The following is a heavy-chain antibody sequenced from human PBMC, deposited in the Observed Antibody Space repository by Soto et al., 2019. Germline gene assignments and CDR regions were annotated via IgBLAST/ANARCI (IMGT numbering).Heavy chain of an antibody. D-gene: IGHD1-26*01. J-gene: IGHJ4*02. V-gene: IGHV3-21*01. CDR3: ARDLHAWGGSYHAFDY. CDR1: GFTFSSYS. Sequence: GGSLRLSCAASGFTFSSYSMNWVRQAPGKGLEWVSSISSSSSYIYYADSVKGRFTISRDNAKNSLYLQMNSLRAEDTAVYYCARDLHAWGGSYHAFDYWGQGTLVTVSS. CDR2: ISSSSSYI.